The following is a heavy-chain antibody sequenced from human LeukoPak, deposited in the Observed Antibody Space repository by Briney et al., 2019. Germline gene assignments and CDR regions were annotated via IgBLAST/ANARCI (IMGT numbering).Heavy chain of an antibody. CDR1: GYTFTGYG. Sequence: ASVKVSCKASGYTFTGYGISWVRQAPGQGLEWMGWISAYNGNTNYAQKLQGRVTMTTDTSTSTAYMELRSLRSDDTAVYYCARAKYYDSTGHPTTDWGQGTLVTVSS. D-gene: IGHD3-22*01. CDR3: ARAKYYDSTGHPTTD. CDR2: ISAYNGNT. V-gene: IGHV1-18*01. J-gene: IGHJ4*02.